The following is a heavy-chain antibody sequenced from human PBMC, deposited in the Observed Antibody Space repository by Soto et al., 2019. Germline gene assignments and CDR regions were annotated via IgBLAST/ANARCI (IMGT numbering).Heavy chain of an antibody. CDR3: ARAGWRGYGMDV. V-gene: IGHV6-1*01. Sequence: SQTLSLTCAISGDSVSSNSAAWNWIRQSPSRGLEWLARTYYRSKWYNDYAVSVKSRITINPDTSKDQFSLQLNSVTPEDTAVYYGARAGWRGYGMDVWGQGTKVTVCS. D-gene: IGHD3-3*01. CDR1: GDSVSSNSAA. CDR2: TYYRSKWYN. J-gene: IGHJ6*02.